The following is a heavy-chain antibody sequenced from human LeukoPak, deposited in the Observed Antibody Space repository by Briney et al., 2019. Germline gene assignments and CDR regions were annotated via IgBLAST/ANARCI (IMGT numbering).Heavy chain of an antibody. J-gene: IGHJ3*02. CDR1: GFSLSTSGVG. V-gene: IGHV2-5*01. Sequence: SGPTLVNPTQTLTLTCTFSGFSLSTSGVGVGWIRQPTGNALEWLALIYWNDDKRYRPSLKSRLTITNDTSKSQVVPTMTKMDPLDTATYYCAHMVNTVTTSWGAFDIWGQGTMVTVSS. D-gene: IGHD4-17*01. CDR2: IYWNDDK. CDR3: AHMVNTVTTSWGAFDI.